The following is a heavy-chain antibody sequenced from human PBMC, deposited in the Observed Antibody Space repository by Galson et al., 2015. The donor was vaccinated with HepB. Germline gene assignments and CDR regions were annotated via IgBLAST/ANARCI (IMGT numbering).Heavy chain of an antibody. CDR3: AKAVRLFEWSPHDAFDI. Sequence: SLRLSCAASGFTFDDYAMHWVRQAPGKGLEWVSGISWNSGSIGYADSVKGRFTISRDNANNFLYLQMHSLRPEDTALYYCAKAVRLFEWSPHDAFDIWGQGTMVPVS. CDR1: GFTFDDYA. CDR2: ISWNSGSI. J-gene: IGHJ3*02. D-gene: IGHD3-3*01. V-gene: IGHV3-9*01.